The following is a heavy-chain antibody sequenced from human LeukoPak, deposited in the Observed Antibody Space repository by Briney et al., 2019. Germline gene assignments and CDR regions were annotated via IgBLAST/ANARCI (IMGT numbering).Heavy chain of an antibody. CDR2: IYYSGSA. J-gene: IGHJ5*02. CDR3: ARYRNSGSPNWFDP. D-gene: IGHD1-26*01. CDR1: GGYLSIGGYY. V-gene: IGHV4-31*03. Sequence: SQTLALTCTVSGGYLSIGGYYWSWIRQQPGRGVEWVGYIYYSGSAYYNPSLKRRITTAVDTSKSQFSLKLSSVTAANTAVYYCARYRNSGSPNWFDPWGQGTLVTVSS.